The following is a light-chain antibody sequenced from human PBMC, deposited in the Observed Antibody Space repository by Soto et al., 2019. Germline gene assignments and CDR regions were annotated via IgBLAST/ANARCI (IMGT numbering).Light chain of an antibody. CDR1: QGISNY. CDR3: QKCDSAPFT. V-gene: IGKV1-27*01. Sequence: DIQMTQSPSSLSASIGDRITITCRASQGISNYVAWYQQKPGKVPKLLIYAASTLQSGVPSRFSRSGSGTDLTLTISSLQPEDVATYYCQKCDSAPFTFGPGTKVDIK. CDR2: AAS. J-gene: IGKJ3*01.